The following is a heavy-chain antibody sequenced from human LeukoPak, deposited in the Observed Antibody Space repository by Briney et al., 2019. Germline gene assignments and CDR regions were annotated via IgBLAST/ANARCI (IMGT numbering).Heavy chain of an antibody. Sequence: SETLSLTCTASGGSISSHYWSWIRQPPGKGLEWIGYIYYSGDTNYNPSLKSRVTISVDTSKNQFSLKLTSVTAADTAVYYCASSHPLGSNNDYYTPFDYWGQGALVIVSS. V-gene: IGHV4-59*11. CDR3: ASSHPLGSNNDYYTPFDY. CDR2: IYYSGDT. CDR1: GGSISSHY. J-gene: IGHJ4*02. D-gene: IGHD3-3*01.